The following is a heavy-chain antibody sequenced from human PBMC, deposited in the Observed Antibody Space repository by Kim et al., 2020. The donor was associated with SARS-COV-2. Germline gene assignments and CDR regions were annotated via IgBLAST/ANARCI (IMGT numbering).Heavy chain of an antibody. D-gene: IGHD3-10*01. Sequence: GGSLRLSCAASGFMFDGYSMTWVRQAPGKGLEWVSSISSGSSFIKYADSVKGRFTISRDKAKNSLYLQMNSLRAEDTAIYFCASSISGSLFDYWGQGTL. CDR3: ASSISGSLFDY. J-gene: IGHJ4*02. CDR2: ISSGSSFI. V-gene: IGHV3-21*01. CDR1: GFMFDGYS.